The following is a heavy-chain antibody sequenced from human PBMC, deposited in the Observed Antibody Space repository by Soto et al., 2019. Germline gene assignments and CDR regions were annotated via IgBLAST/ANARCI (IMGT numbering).Heavy chain of an antibody. CDR3: ARAPSGELSLGVWFDP. CDR1: GGSISSGDYY. D-gene: IGHD3-16*02. V-gene: IGHV4-30-4*01. CDR2: IYYSGST. Sequence: PSETLSLTCTVSGGSISSGDYYWSWIRQPPGKGLEWIGYIYYSGSTYYNPPLKSRVTISVDTSKNQFSLKLSSVTAADTAVYYCARAPSGELSLGVWFDPWGQGTLVTVSS. J-gene: IGHJ5*02.